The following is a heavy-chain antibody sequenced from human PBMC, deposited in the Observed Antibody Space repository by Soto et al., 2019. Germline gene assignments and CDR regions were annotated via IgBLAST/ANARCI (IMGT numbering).Heavy chain of an antibody. CDR2: INHSGST. CDR3: ARGGDPIIAVAASWFDP. J-gene: IGHJ5*02. Sequence: SETLSLTCAVYGGSFSGYYWSWIHQPPGKGLEWIGEINHSGSTNYNPSLKSRVTISVDTSKNQFSLKLSSVTAADTAVYYCARGGDPIIAVAASWFDPWGQGTLVTVSS. V-gene: IGHV4-34*01. D-gene: IGHD6-19*01. CDR1: GGSFSGYY.